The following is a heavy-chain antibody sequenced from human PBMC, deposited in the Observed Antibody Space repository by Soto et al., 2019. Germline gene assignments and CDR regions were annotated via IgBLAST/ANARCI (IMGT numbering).Heavy chain of an antibody. CDR1: GFTFSSYA. J-gene: IGHJ4*02. CDR2: ISGSGGST. V-gene: IGHV3-23*01. D-gene: IGHD3-10*01. Sequence: GGSLRLSCAASGFTFSSYAMSWVRQAPGKGLEWVSAISGSGGSTYYADSVKGRFTISRDNSKNTLYLQMNSLRAEDTAVYYCAKDSNLLWFGELYFDYWGQGTLVTVSS. CDR3: AKDSNLLWFGELYFDY.